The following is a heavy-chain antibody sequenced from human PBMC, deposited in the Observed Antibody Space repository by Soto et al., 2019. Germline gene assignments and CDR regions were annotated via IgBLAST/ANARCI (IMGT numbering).Heavy chain of an antibody. CDR1: GGTFSSYA. D-gene: IGHD3-22*01. CDR2: IIPIFGTA. J-gene: IGHJ5*02. Sequence: SVKVSFKASGGTFSSYAISWVRQAPGQGLEWMGGIIPIFGTANYAQKFQGRVTITADESTSTAYMELSSLRSEDTAVYYCARVGHYYDSRGPFDPWGQGTLVTVSS. CDR3: ARVGHYYDSRGPFDP. V-gene: IGHV1-69*13.